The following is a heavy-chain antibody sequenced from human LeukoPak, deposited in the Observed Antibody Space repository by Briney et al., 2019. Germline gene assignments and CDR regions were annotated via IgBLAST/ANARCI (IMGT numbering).Heavy chain of an antibody. CDR2: IWYDGSNK. J-gene: IGHJ4*02. Sequence: GGSLRLSCAASGFTFSSYGMHWVRQAPGKGLEWVAVIWYDGSNKYYADSVKGRFTISRDNSKNTLYLQINSLRAEDTAVYYCARGLGYYDSSGLFDYWGQGTLVTVSS. CDR1: GFTFSSYG. CDR3: ARGLGYYDSSGLFDY. D-gene: IGHD3-22*01. V-gene: IGHV3-33*01.